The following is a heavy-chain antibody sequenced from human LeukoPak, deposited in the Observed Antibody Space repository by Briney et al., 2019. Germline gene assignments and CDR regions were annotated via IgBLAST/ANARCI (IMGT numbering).Heavy chain of an antibody. CDR1: GGSISNYY. J-gene: IGHJ6*03. CDR3: AREVADYGGYYYYHYMDV. V-gene: IGHV4-59*12. CDR2: IYCSGSN. D-gene: IGHD4-23*01. Sequence: SETLSLTCTVSGGSISNYYWSWIRQPPGKGLEWIGNIYCSGSNNYNPSLKSRVTMSVDTSKNQFSLKLSSVTAADTAMYYCAREVADYGGYYYYHYMDVWGKGTTVTISS.